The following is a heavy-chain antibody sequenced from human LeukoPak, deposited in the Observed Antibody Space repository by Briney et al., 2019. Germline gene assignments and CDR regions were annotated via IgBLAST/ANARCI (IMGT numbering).Heavy chain of an antibody. CDR1: GYSISSTYY. J-gene: IGHJ4*02. Sequence: SETLSLTCVVSGYSISSTYYWGWIRQPPGKGLEWIGSIYHSGSTYYNSSLKSRVTISIDTSKNQFSLKLTSVTAADTAVYYCARLLIYDFWSGYSSFDYWGQGTLVTVSS. CDR2: IYHSGST. D-gene: IGHD3-3*01. V-gene: IGHV4-38-2*01. CDR3: ARLLIYDFWSGYSSFDY.